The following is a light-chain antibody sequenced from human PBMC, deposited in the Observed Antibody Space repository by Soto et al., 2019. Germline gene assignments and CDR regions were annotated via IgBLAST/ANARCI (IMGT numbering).Light chain of an antibody. CDR3: QHYNSYGT. Sequence: EIVLTQSPGTLSLSPGERATLSCRASQSVSSSYLAWYQQKPGQAPRLLIYGASTRATGIPARFSGSGSGTQFTLTISSLQSEDFATYYCQHYNSYGTFGQGTKVDI. CDR1: QSVSSSY. J-gene: IGKJ1*01. CDR2: GAS. V-gene: IGKV3-15*01.